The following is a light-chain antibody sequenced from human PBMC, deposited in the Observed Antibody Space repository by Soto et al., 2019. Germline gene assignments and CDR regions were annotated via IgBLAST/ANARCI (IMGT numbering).Light chain of an antibody. Sequence: DIPMTQSPSSLSASVGDRVTITCQASQDISNYLNSYQQKPGKAPKLLIYDASNLETGVPSRFSGSGSGTDFTFTISSLQPEDIATYYCQQYDNLLYTFGQGTKLEIK. CDR1: QDISNY. CDR2: DAS. J-gene: IGKJ2*01. CDR3: QQYDNLLYT. V-gene: IGKV1-33*01.